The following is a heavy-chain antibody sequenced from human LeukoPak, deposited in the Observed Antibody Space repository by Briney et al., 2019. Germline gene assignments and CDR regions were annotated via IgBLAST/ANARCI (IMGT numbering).Heavy chain of an antibody. V-gene: IGHV3-30-3*01. J-gene: IGHJ4*02. CDR3: AREGSSEWELLRSYDY. CDR2: ISYDGSNK. D-gene: IGHD1-26*01. CDR1: GFTFSSYA. Sequence: GGSLRLSCVASGFTFSSYAMHWVRQAPGKGLEWVAVISYDGSNKYYADSVKGRFTISRDNSKNTLYLQMNSLRAEDTAVYYCAREGSSEWELLRSYDYWGQGTLVTVSS.